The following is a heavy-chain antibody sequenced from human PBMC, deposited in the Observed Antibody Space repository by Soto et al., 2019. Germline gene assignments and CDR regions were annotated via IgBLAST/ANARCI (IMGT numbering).Heavy chain of an antibody. D-gene: IGHD3-9*01. V-gene: IGHV4-34*01. CDR1: GGSFSGYY. CDR2: INHSGST. J-gene: IGHJ6*02. CDR3: ASDILTGYYPNYYGMDV. Sequence: SETLSLTCAVYGGSFSGYYWSWIRQPPGKGLERIGEINHSGSTNYNPSLKSRVTISVDTSKNQFSLKLSSVTAADTAVYYCASDILTGYYPNYYGMDVWGQGTTVTVS.